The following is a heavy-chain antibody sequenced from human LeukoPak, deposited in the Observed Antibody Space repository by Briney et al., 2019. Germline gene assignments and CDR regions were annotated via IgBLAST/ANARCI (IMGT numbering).Heavy chain of an antibody. J-gene: IGHJ4*02. D-gene: IGHD3-9*01. CDR2: IFYSGST. CDR1: GGSVISADHY. CDR3: ARGYYDTLTNYPKNFDQ. Sequence: SQTLSLTCTVSGGSVISADHYWSWIRPPPGKGLEWIGYIFYSGSTYYNPSLRSRLTISVDTSKNQFSLKLSSVTAADTAVYYCARGYYDTLTNYPKNFDQWGQGTLVTVSS. V-gene: IGHV4-30-4*01.